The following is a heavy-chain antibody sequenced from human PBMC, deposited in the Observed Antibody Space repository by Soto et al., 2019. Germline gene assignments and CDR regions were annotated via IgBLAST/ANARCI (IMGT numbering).Heavy chain of an antibody. Sequence: SEKVSCKASGGSFSNFGISWVRQAPGQGLEWMGGIVPVFGRPNYAQRFRGRLTITVDESTSTGYMELISLRSDDTAVYYCAREGSGYNFWGQGTQVTVSS. CDR3: AREGSGYNF. CDR1: GGSFSNFG. CDR2: IVPVFGRP. V-gene: IGHV1-69*13. J-gene: IGHJ4*02. D-gene: IGHD5-12*01.